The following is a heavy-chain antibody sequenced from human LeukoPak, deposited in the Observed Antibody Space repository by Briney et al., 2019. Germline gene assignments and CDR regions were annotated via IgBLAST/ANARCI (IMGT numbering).Heavy chain of an antibody. J-gene: IGHJ4*02. Sequence: GGSLRLSCAASGFTFSSYWMNWVRQAPGKGLEWVASIKQDGTKKYYVDSVKGRFTISRDNSKNTLYLQMNSLRAEDTAVYYCAKDTPSSGWYPEDWGQGTLVTVSS. CDR2: IKQDGTKK. CDR1: GFTFSSYW. V-gene: IGHV3-7*03. CDR3: AKDTPSSGWYPED. D-gene: IGHD6-19*01.